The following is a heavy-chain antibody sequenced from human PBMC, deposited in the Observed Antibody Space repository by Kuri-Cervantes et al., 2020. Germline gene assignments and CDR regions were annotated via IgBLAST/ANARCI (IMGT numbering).Heavy chain of an antibody. J-gene: IGHJ6*03. V-gene: IGHV4-39*01. Sequence: GSLRLSCTVSGDSLSGSLYYWGWIRQPPGKGLEWIGSIYYSGSSDYSPSLKSRVTMSVDTSKNQFSLKLSSVTAAGTAVYYCARGRGAAAGTYYYMDVWGKGTTVTVSS. D-gene: IGHD6-13*01. CDR2: IYYSGSS. CDR3: ARGRGAAAGTYYYMDV. CDR1: GDSLSGSLYY.